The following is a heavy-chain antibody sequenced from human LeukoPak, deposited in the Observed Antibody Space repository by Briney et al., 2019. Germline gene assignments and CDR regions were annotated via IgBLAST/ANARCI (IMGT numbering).Heavy chain of an antibody. J-gene: IGHJ3*02. CDR3: ARDYSLGTTNAFDI. V-gene: IGHV4-4*07. D-gene: IGHD1-7*01. Sequence: PSETLSLTCTVSGGSVSSYYWSWIRQPAGKGLEWIGRIYTTGNTNYNPSLTSRVAMSVDTSENQFSLKLTSVTAADTALYYCARDYSLGTTNAFDIWGQGTMVTVSS. CDR1: GGSVSSYY. CDR2: IYTTGNT.